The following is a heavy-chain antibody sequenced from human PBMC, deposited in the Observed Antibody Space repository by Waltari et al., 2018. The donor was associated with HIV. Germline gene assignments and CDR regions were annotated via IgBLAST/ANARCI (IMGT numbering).Heavy chain of an antibody. CDR1: GVSLSTSGMC. D-gene: IGHD3-16*01. J-gene: IGHJ6*02. Sequence: QVTLRESGPALVKPTQTLTLTCTFSGVSLSTSGMCVSWIRQPPGKDLEWLARIDWDDDKYYSTSLKTRLTISKDTSKNQVVLTMTNMDPVDTATYYCARSGGAMSLYYYGMDVWGQGTTVTVSS. CDR3: ARSGGAMSLYYYGMDV. V-gene: IGHV2-70*15. CDR2: IDWDDDK.